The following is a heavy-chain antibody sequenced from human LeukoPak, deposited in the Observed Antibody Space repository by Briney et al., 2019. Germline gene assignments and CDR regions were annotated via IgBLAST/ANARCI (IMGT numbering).Heavy chain of an antibody. J-gene: IGHJ4*02. CDR2: IYGSGST. V-gene: IGHV4-4*07. CDR3: AREEGGYYDRSGYWTDY. Sequence: SETLSLTCTASGCSISSYYWSWIRQPAGKGLEWVWGIYGSGSTNYNPSSKRRGTISLNTTKNQFPLRQSTVTAADTAVYYCAREEGGYYDRSGYWTDYWGQGTLVTVSS. CDR1: GCSISSYY. D-gene: IGHD3-22*01.